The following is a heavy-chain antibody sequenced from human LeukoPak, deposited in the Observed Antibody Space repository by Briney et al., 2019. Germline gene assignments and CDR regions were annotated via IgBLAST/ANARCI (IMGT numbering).Heavy chain of an antibody. D-gene: IGHD2-8*02. CDR3: AKDGSWSCTD. Sequence: GGSLRLSCAASGFTFGRYAMHWVRQGPGKGLEWVAYIAHHGSNTYYADSVKGRFTISRDNSKRTLYLQMNSLRGDDTAVYYCAKDGSWSCTDWGQGTLVTVSS. CDR1: GFTFGRYA. V-gene: IGHV3-30*02. J-gene: IGHJ4*02. CDR2: IAHHGSNT.